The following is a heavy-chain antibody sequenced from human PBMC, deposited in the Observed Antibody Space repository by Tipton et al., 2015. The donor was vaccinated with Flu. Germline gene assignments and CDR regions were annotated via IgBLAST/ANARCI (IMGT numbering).Heavy chain of an antibody. CDR3: ARDLYYYDSSGYYEHAFDI. V-gene: IGHV4-39*07. D-gene: IGHD3-22*01. Sequence: TLSLTCTVSGGSISSSSYYWGWIRQPPGKGLEWIGSIYYSGSTNYNPSLKSRVTISVDTSKNQFSLKLSSVTAADTAVYYCARDLYYYDSSGYYEHAFDIWGQGTMVTVSS. J-gene: IGHJ3*02. CDR1: GGSISSSSYY. CDR2: IYYSGST.